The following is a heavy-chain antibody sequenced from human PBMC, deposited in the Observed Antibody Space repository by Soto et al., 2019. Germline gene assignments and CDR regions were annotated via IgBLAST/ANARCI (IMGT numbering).Heavy chain of an antibody. D-gene: IGHD6-13*01. J-gene: IGHJ5*02. CDR3: ARDGPEGIAAAGTFNWFDP. CDR1: GFTFSNYW. CDR2: INPDGSST. V-gene: IGHV3-74*01. Sequence: HPGGSLRLSCAASGFTFSNYWMHWVRQAPGKGLLWVSRINPDGSSTNYADSVKDRFTISRDNAENTLFLQMNILRAEDTAVYYCARDGPEGIAAAGTFNWFDPWGQGTLVTVSS.